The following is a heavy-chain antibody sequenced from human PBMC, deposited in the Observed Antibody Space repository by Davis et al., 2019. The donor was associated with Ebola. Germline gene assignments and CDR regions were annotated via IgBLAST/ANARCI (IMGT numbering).Heavy chain of an antibody. D-gene: IGHD3-16*01. Sequence: GESLKISCAASGFVFRNYVMSWVRQAPGKGLKWVSTLGTSADTYYADSVKGRFTTSRDNSKNTVYLQMNSLRAEDTAVYYCSKDGMGGYWGQGTLVTVSS. CDR2: LGTSADT. CDR1: GFVFRNYV. V-gene: IGHV3-23*01. J-gene: IGHJ4*02. CDR3: SKDGMGGY.